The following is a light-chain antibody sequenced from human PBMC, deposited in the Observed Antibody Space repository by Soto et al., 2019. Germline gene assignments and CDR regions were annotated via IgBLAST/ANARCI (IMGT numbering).Light chain of an antibody. J-gene: IGKJ4*01. Sequence: IVMTQSPATLSVITGERATLSCRASQSVNSHLAWYQQKPGQAPSLLIYDASTRATGIPARFSGSGSGTEFTLTISSLQSEDSAVYYCQQYSDWPPVTFAGRTKVDIK. CDR3: QQYSDWPPVT. CDR2: DAS. CDR1: QSVNSH. V-gene: IGKV3D-15*01.